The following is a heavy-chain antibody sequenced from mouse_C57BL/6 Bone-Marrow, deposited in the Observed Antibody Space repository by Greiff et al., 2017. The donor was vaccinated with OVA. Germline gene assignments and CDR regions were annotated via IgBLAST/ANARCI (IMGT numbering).Heavy chain of an antibody. J-gene: IGHJ4*01. CDR3: TSPGAMDY. V-gene: IGHV1-15*01. Sequence: VQLQQSGAELVRPGASVTLSCKASGYTFTDYEMPWVKQTPVHGLEWIGAIDPETGGTAYNQKFKGKAILTADNSSSTAYMELRSLTSEDSAVYYCTSPGAMDYWGQGTSVTVSS. CDR2: IDPETGGT. CDR1: GYTFTDYE.